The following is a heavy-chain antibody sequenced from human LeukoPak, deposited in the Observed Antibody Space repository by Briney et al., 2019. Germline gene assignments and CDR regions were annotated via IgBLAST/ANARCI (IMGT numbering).Heavy chain of an antibody. D-gene: IGHD6-13*01. Sequence: SETLSLTCTVSGGSISTYYWSWIRQPPGKGLEWIGYISYSGSTNYNPSLKSRVTISVDTSKNQFSLKLGSVTAADTAVYYCARHTGAAAGHYFDYWGQGTLATVSS. J-gene: IGHJ4*02. CDR3: ARHTGAAAGHYFDY. CDR2: ISYSGST. V-gene: IGHV4-59*08. CDR1: GGSISTYY.